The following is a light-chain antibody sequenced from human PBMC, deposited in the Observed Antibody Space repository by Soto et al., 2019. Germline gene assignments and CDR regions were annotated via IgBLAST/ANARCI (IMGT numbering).Light chain of an antibody. Sequence: EIVMTQSPATLSVSPGERATLSCRASQSVSGNLAWYQQKPGQAPRLLVYGASTRATGIPARFSGSGSGTEFTLTISSLQSEDFAVYNCQQYNNWPPTFGQGTRLEIK. V-gene: IGKV3-15*01. J-gene: IGKJ5*01. CDR3: QQYNNWPPT. CDR1: QSVSGN. CDR2: GAS.